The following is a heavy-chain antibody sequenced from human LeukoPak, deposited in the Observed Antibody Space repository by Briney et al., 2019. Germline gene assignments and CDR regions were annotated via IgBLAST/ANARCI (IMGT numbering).Heavy chain of an antibody. CDR1: GHIFTSYY. CDR2: INPSGGSI. D-gene: IGHD4-17*01. V-gene: IGHV1-46*01. CDR3: ARENDYANLHNWFDP. Sequence: ASVKVSCKASGHIFTSYYMYWVRQAPGQGLEWMGIINPSGGSIRYAQKFQGRVTMTRDTSTSTVYMELSSLRSEDTAVYYCARENDYANLHNWFDPWGQGTLVTVSS. J-gene: IGHJ5*02.